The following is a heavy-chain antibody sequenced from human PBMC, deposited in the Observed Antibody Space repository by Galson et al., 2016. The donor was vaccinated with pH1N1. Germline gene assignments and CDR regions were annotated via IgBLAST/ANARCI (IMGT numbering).Heavy chain of an antibody. J-gene: IGHJ4*02. CDR1: GGTFRTYV. D-gene: IGHD3-22*01. CDR2: IIPIFGTA. V-gene: IGHV1-69*13. Sequence: SVKVSCKASGGTFRTYVISWVRQAPGQGLEWVGGIIPIFGTAKYAQKFQGRVTITADESTSTAYMELSSLRSEDTAVYYCASPSPFYGSSGYYLHFRDWGQGTLVTVSS. CDR3: ASPSPFYGSSGYYLHFRD.